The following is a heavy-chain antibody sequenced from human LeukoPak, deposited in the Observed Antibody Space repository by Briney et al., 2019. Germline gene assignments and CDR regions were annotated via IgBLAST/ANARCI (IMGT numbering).Heavy chain of an antibody. CDR3: AKDTYDSSGYYYVLFDY. V-gene: IGHV3-23*01. D-gene: IGHD3-22*01. CDR2: ISGSGGST. J-gene: IGHJ4*02. CDR1: GLTFSSYA. Sequence: GGSLRLSCAASGLTFSSYAMSWVRQAPGKGPEWVSAISGSGGSTYYADSVKGRFTISRDNSKNTLYLQMNSLRAEDTAVYYCAKDTYDSSGYYYVLFDYWGQGTLVTVSS.